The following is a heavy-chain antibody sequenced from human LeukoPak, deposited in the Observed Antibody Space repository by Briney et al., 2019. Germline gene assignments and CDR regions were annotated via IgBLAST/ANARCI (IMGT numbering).Heavy chain of an antibody. J-gene: IGHJ4*02. CDR3: AKDLNHFEQLVFDY. CDR1: GFTLSRYW. Sequence: PGGSLRLSCAASGFTLSRYWMSWVRQAPGKGLEWVANINQDGSEKYYVDSVKGRFTIPRDNAKNSVYLQMNRLRAEDTAVYYCAKDLNHFEQLVFDYWGQGTLVTVSS. CDR2: INQDGSEK. V-gene: IGHV3-7*01. D-gene: IGHD6-13*01.